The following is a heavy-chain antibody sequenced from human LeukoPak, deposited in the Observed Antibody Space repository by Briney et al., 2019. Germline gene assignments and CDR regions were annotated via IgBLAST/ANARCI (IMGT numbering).Heavy chain of an antibody. D-gene: IGHD1-14*01. CDR2: MNPNSGNT. CDR1: GYTFTSYD. V-gene: IGHV1-8*01. CDR3: AREPALSGSDDY. Sequence: ASVKVSCKASGYTFTSYDINWVRQATGQGLEWMGWMNPNSGNTGYAQKFQGRVTMTRNTSISTAYMELSSLRSEDTAVYYCAREPALSGSDDYWGQGTLVTVSS. J-gene: IGHJ4*02.